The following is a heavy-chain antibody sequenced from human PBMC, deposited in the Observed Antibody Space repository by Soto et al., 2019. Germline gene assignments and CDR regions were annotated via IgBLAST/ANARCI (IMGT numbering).Heavy chain of an antibody. D-gene: IGHD2-15*01. V-gene: IGHV1-69*01. Sequence: QVQLVQSGAEVKKPGSSVKVSCKASGGTFSSYAISWVRQAPGQGLEWMGGIIPIFGTANYEQKFQGRVTITADESTSTAYMELSSLRSEDTAVYYCAGPQLGYCSGGSCYSLAFDIWGQGTLVTVSS. CDR3: AGPQLGYCSGGSCYSLAFDI. J-gene: IGHJ3*02. CDR2: IIPIFGTA. CDR1: GGTFSSYA.